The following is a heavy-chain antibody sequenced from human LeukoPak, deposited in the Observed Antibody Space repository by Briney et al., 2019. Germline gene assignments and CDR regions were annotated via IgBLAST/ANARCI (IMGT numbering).Heavy chain of an antibody. V-gene: IGHV3-13*01. Sequence: GGSLRLSCGASGFPFSNYDMPWVRQAPGKGLDWVSAIDTVGNTYYSGSVQGRFTISRENAQNSLFLQMNSLRDGDTALYYGIRIRTREHQYGMDVWGQGTTVTVSS. CDR3: IRIRTREHQYGMDV. CDR2: IDTVGNT. D-gene: IGHD1-26*01. CDR1: GFPFSNYD. J-gene: IGHJ6*02.